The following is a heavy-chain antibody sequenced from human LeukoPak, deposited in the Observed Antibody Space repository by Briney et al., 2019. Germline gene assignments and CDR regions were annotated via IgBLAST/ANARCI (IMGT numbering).Heavy chain of an antibody. D-gene: IGHD1-26*01. CDR2: ISSDGGRT. CDR3: VKDPSGNYFYFDY. J-gene: IGHJ4*02. CDR1: GFTFSSFA. Sequence: GGSLRLSCSASGFTFSSFAMFWVRQAPGRGLEYVSGISSDGGRTNYADSVKARFTISRDNSKVTLYLQMTSLRPEDTAIYYCVKDPSGNYFYFDYWGQGTLVTVSS. V-gene: IGHV3-64D*09.